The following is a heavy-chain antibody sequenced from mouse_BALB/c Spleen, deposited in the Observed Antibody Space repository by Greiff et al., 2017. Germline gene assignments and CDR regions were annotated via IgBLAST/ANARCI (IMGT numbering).Heavy chain of an antibody. CDR1: GFTFSDYG. V-gene: IGHV5-15*02. CDR2: ISNLAYSI. Sequence: EVKLMESGGGLVQPGGSRKLSCAASGFTFSDYGMAWVRQAPGKGPEWVAFISNLAYSIYYADTVTGRFTISRENAKNTLYLEMSSLRSEDTAMYYCARELYGIDYWGQGTTLTVSS. J-gene: IGHJ2*01. CDR3: ARELYGIDY. D-gene: IGHD2-1*01.